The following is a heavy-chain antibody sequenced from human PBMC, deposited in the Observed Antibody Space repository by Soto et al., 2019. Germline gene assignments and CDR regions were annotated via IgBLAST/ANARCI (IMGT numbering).Heavy chain of an antibody. CDR3: ARDRELWFGESPPWFDP. CDR2: ISAYNGNT. V-gene: IGHV1-18*01. D-gene: IGHD3-10*01. Sequence: QVQLVQSGAEVKKPGASVKVSCKASGYTFTSYGISWVRQAPGQGLEWMVWISAYNGNTNYAQKLQGRVTMTTDTSTSTAYMELRSLRSDDTAVYYCARDRELWFGESPPWFDPWGQGTLVTVSS. CDR1: GYTFTSYG. J-gene: IGHJ5*02.